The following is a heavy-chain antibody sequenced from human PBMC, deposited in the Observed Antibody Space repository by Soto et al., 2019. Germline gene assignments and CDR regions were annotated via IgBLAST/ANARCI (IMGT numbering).Heavy chain of an antibody. Sequence: QVQLVQSGAEVKKPGASVKVSCKASGYTFTSYGISWVRQAPGQGLEWMGWISAYNGNTNYAQKLQGRVTMTTDTSTSTAYMELWSLRSDDTAVYYCARDRRAIAARPRVYYMDVWGKGTTVTVSS. CDR1: GYTFTSYG. J-gene: IGHJ6*03. V-gene: IGHV1-18*01. CDR3: ARDRRAIAARPRVYYMDV. CDR2: ISAYNGNT. D-gene: IGHD6-6*01.